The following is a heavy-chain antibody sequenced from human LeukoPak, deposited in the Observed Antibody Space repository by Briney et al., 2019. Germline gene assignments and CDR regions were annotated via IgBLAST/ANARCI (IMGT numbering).Heavy chain of an antibody. CDR2: IYYSGST. V-gene: IGHV4-61*05. Sequence: SETLSLTCTVSGGSISSSSYYWGWIRQPPGKGLEWIGYIYYSGSTNYNPSLKSRVIISVDTSKNQFSLKLSSVTTADTAVYYCARVEEGYGSGRRENYYYYYMDVWGKGTTVTISS. J-gene: IGHJ6*03. CDR3: ARVEEGYGSGRRENYYYYYMDV. CDR1: GGSISSSSYY. D-gene: IGHD3-10*01.